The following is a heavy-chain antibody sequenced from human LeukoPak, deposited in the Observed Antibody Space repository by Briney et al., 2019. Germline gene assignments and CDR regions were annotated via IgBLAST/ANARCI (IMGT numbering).Heavy chain of an antibody. CDR3: TRGKGDQGWY. D-gene: IGHD2-15*01. J-gene: IGHJ4*02. CDR1: GFTFGDYA. V-gene: IGHV3-49*04. Sequence: GGSLRLSCTASGFTFGDYAMSWVRQAPGKGLEWVGFIRSKAYGGTTEYAASVKGRFTISRDDSKSIAYLQMNSLTTEDTGVYYCTRGKGDQGWYWGQGTLVTVSS. CDR2: IRSKAYGGTT.